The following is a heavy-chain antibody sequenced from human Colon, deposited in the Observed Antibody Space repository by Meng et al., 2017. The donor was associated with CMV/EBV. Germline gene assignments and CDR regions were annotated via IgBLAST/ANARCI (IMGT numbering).Heavy chain of an antibody. Sequence: ASGFSFNDYSMSWIRQAPGKGLEWISYISSSGRTIYYADSVRGRFTISRDNARNSLFLQMNTLRADDTAVYYCVRTPAAATGWFDPWGQGTLVTVSS. D-gene: IGHD6-13*01. CDR1: GFSFNDYS. V-gene: IGHV3-11*01. CDR3: VRTPAAATGWFDP. J-gene: IGHJ5*02. CDR2: ISSSGRTI.